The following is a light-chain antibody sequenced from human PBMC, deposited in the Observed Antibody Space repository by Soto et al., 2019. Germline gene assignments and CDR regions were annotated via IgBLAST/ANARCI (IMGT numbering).Light chain of an antibody. V-gene: IGLV2-14*01. CDR1: SSDVGGYNY. J-gene: IGLJ1*01. CDR3: SSYTSSSSLV. Sequence: QSVLTQPASVSGSPGQSITISCTGTSSDVGGYNYVSWYQQHPGKAPKLLIYEVTNRPSGVSDRFSGSKSGNTASLTISGLLTEDETDYYCSSYTSSSSLVFGTGTKLTV. CDR2: EVT.